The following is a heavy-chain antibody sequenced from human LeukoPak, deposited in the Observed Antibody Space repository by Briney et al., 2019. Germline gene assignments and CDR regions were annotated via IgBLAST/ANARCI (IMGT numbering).Heavy chain of an antibody. J-gene: IGHJ4*02. Sequence: GGSLRLSCAASGFTFSSYWMNWARQAPGKGLEWVASINHNGNVNYYVDSVKGRFTISRDNAKNSLYLQMSNLRAEDTAVYFCAKNGVPVRIWGQGTLVTVSS. CDR1: GFTFSSYW. CDR2: INHNGNVN. D-gene: IGHD2-8*01. V-gene: IGHV3-7*03. CDR3: AKNGVPVRI.